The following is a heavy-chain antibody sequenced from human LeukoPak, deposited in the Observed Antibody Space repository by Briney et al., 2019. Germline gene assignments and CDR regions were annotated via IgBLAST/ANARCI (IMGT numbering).Heavy chain of an antibody. J-gene: IGHJ6*03. CDR1: GGTFSSYA. D-gene: IGHD4-11*01. Sequence: ASVKVSCKASGGTFSSYAISWVRQAPGQGLEWMGGIIPIFGTANYAQKFQGRVTITADKSTSTAYMELSSLRSEDTAVYYCAYYSGYDYYMDVWGKGTTVTVSS. V-gene: IGHV1-69*06. CDR2: IIPIFGTA. CDR3: AYYSGYDYYMDV.